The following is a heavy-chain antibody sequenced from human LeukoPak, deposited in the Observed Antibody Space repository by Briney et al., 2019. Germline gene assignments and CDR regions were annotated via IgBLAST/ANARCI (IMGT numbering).Heavy chain of an antibody. CDR3: ARGAYSNYLSVGY. Sequence: PSETLSLTCAISGGSLPSYYWSWIRQTPGKGLEWIGYLLYSGSTKYNPSLKSRVTMSIDTSKNQFSLKLRSVTAADTAVYYCARGAYSNYLSVGYWGQGILVTVSS. D-gene: IGHD4-11*01. V-gene: IGHV4-59*01. CDR1: GGSLPSYY. J-gene: IGHJ4*02. CDR2: LLYSGST.